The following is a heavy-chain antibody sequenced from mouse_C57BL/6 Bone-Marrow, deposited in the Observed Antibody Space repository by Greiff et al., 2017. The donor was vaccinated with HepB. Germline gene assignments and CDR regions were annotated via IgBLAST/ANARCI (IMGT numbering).Heavy chain of an antibody. CDR2: ISSGGSYT. CDR3: ARPPTVVSGNYAMDY. CDR1: GFTFSSYG. V-gene: IGHV5-6*01. Sequence: EVKLQESGGDLVKPGGSLKLSCAASGFTFSSYGMSWVRQTPDKRLEWVATISSGGSYTYYPDSVKGRFTISRDNAKNTLYLQMSSLKSEDTAMYYCARPPTVVSGNYAMDYWGQGTSVTVSS. J-gene: IGHJ4*01. D-gene: IGHD1-1*01.